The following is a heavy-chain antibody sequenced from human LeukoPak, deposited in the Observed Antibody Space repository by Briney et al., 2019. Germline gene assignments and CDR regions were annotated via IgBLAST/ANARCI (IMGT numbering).Heavy chain of an antibody. J-gene: IGHJ3*02. V-gene: IGHV1-24*01. D-gene: IGHD6-13*01. CDR3: ATDYSSSAAAVPAFDI. Sequence: ASVKVSCKVSGYTLTELSMHWVRQAPGKGLEWMGGFDPEDGETIYAQKFQGRVTMTEDTSTDTAYMELSSLRSEDTAVYYCATDYSSSAAAVPAFDIWGQGTMVTVSS. CDR1: GYTLTELS. CDR2: FDPEDGET.